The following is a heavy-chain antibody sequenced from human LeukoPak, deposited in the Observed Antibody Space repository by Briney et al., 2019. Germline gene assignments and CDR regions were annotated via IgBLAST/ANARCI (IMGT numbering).Heavy chain of an antibody. J-gene: IGHJ2*01. Sequence: SETLSLTYTVSGGSISSGGYYWSWIRQHPGKGLEWIGYIYYSGSTYYNPSLKSRVTISVDTSKNQFSLKLSSVTAADTAVYYCARGGSGSWYFDLWGRGTLVTVSS. D-gene: IGHD6-25*01. CDR2: IYYSGST. CDR1: GGSISSGGYY. V-gene: IGHV4-31*03. CDR3: ARGGSGSWYFDL.